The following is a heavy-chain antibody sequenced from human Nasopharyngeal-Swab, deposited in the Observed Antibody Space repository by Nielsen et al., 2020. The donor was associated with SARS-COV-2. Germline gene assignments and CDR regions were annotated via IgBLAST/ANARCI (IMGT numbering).Heavy chain of an antibody. CDR1: GDSLSSYF. J-gene: IGHJ4*02. D-gene: IGHD1-1*01. V-gene: IGHV4-59*13. CDR2: IHYFGA. Sequence: SETLSLTCIVSGDSLSSYFWTWIRQPPGKGLEWIGNIHYFGAKYSPSLKSRLTISVDRSTNQFSLDLKSVTAADSGVYYCARTLYDTNWSYFDLWGQGTLVSVSS. CDR3: ARTLYDTNWSYFDL.